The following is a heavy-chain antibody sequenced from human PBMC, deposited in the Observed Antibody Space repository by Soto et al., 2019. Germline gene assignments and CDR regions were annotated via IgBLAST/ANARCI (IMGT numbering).Heavy chain of an antibody. CDR2: IYPADSDT. J-gene: IGHJ4*02. V-gene: IGHV5-51*01. D-gene: IGHD4-4*01. CDR1: GYSFSNYW. CDR3: ARSWNDYGTYGAFDY. Sequence: PGESLKISCKISGYSFSNYWLAWGRQMPGKGLELMGLIYPADSDTRYSTSFQGQVTISADKSITTAYLHLTNLKASDTAMFYCARSWNDYGTYGAFDYWGQGTRVTVSS.